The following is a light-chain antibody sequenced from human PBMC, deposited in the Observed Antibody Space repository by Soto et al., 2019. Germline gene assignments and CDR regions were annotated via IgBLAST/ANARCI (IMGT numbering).Light chain of an antibody. V-gene: IGLV1-47*02. J-gene: IGLJ2*01. CDR3: ATWDDSLSGVV. Sequence: QSALTQSPSASGTPGQRVTISCSGSSSNIETNDIFWHQQLPGSAPKLLIYSNDQRPSGVPDRFSASKSGTSASLAISGLRSEDEAEYFCATWDDSLSGVVFGGGTKVTVL. CDR1: SSNIETND. CDR2: SND.